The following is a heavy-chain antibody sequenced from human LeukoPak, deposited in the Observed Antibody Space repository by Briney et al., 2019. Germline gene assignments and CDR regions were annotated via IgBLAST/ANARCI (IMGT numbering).Heavy chain of an antibody. CDR2: VDYSGGT. CDR3: ARRSNKGPYSYITNDY. J-gene: IGHJ4*02. D-gene: IGHD5-18*01. CDR1: GASISNPDYY. Sequence: PSETLSLTCTVSGASISNPDYYWGWIRQPPGKGLEWIASVDYSGGTYYNPSLNGRVTIAVDTSSDQVSLNLNSVTAADAAVYYCARRSNKGPYSYITNDYWGQGTLVTVSS. V-gene: IGHV4-39*01.